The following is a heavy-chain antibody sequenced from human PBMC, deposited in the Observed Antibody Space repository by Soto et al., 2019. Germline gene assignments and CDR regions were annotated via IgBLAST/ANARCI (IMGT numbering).Heavy chain of an antibody. J-gene: IGHJ4*02. Sequence: QVQLVESGGGLVKPGGSLRLSCAASGFTFSDYYMSWIRQAPGKGLEWVSYISSSSSYTNYADSVKGRFTISRDNANNSLYLQMNSPRAEDTAVYYCSRGDSSSWPFDYWGQGTLVTVSS. CDR1: GFTFSDYY. CDR3: SRGDSSSWPFDY. CDR2: ISSSSSYT. V-gene: IGHV3-11*05. D-gene: IGHD6-13*01.